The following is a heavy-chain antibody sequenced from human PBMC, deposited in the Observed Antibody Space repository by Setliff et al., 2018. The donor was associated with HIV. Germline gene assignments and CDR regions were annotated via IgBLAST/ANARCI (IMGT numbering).Heavy chain of an antibody. CDR3: ARGVARQVVIDRWFDP. Sequence: SETLSLTCAVFGGSFSDFYWSWIRQPPGEGLEWIGEISYSGSTVYNPSLKSRVTMSVDASKNLVSLTLNSVTAADTAIYYCARGVARQVVIDRWFDPWGQGTPVTVSS. V-gene: IGHV4-34*01. CDR1: GGSFSDFY. D-gene: IGHD2-21*01. CDR2: ISYSGST. J-gene: IGHJ5*02.